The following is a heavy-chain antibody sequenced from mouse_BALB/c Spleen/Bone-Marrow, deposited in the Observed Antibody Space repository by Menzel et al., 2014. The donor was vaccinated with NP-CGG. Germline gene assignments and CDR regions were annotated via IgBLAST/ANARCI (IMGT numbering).Heavy chain of an antibody. J-gene: IGHJ1*01. CDR3: ESRGEYFDV. CDR1: GYSFTGYY. V-gene: IGHV1-31*01. Sequence: VQLQHPGPELVKPGASVKISCKASGYSFTGYYMHWVKQSHGNSLDWIGYIYPYNGVSSYNQKFKGKATLTVDKSSSTAYMELRSLTTDDSAVYYRESRGEYFDVWGAGTTVTASS. CDR2: IYPYNGVS.